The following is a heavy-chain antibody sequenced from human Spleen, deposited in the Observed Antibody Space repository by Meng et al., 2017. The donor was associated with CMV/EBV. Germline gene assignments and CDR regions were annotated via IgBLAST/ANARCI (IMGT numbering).Heavy chain of an antibody. D-gene: IGHD7-27*01. Sequence: EVQLVESGGGLVQPGGSLGLSCEDARFTFSNYWFHWVRQVPGEGLVWVSRINTDGSFTSYADSVKGRFTISRDNAKNTLYLHMHSLRVDDSAVYYCGRDLTGERDQWGQGPRVTVAS. V-gene: IGHV3-74*03. CDR1: RFTFSNYW. CDR3: GRDLTGERDQ. CDR2: INTDGSFT. J-gene: IGHJ4*02.